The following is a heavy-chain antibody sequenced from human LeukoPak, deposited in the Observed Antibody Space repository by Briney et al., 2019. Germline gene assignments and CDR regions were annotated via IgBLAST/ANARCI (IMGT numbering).Heavy chain of an antibody. Sequence: SETLSLTCAVSGYSISSGSYWGWVRQPPGKGLEWIGSIYHSGDTYYNPSLRSRLTISVDKFKNQFSLKLTSMTAADTAVYYCSRRGSKSWYGDFDYWGQGTLVTVSS. CDR1: GYSISSGSY. V-gene: IGHV4-38-2*01. CDR2: IYHSGDT. CDR3: SRRGSKSWYGDFDY. D-gene: IGHD6-13*01. J-gene: IGHJ4*02.